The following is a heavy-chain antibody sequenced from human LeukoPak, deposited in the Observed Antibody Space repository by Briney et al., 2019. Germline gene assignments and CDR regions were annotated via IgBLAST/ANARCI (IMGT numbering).Heavy chain of an antibody. D-gene: IGHD1-20*01. CDR1: GGSISSYY. V-gene: IGHV4-59*01. CDR3: ASKYNWNLAYVY. Sequence: SETLSLTSTVSGGSISSYYWSWIRQPPGKGLEWIGYIYYSGSTNYNPSLKSRVTISVDTSKNQFSLKLSSVTAADTAVYYCASKYNWNLAYVYWGQGTLVTVSS. J-gene: IGHJ4*02. CDR2: IYYSGST.